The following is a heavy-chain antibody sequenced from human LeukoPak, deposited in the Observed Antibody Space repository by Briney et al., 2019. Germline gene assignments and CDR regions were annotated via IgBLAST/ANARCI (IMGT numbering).Heavy chain of an antibody. CDR2: IYYSGST. CDR1: GGSISSYY. CDR3: ARDQRELLHWFDP. Sequence: SETLSLTCTVSGGSISSYYWSWIRQPPGKGLEWIGYIYYSGSTNYNPSLKSRVTISVDTSKNQFSLKLSSVTAADTAVYYCARDQRELLHWFDPWGQGTLVTVSS. D-gene: IGHD1-26*01. V-gene: IGHV4-59*01. J-gene: IGHJ5*02.